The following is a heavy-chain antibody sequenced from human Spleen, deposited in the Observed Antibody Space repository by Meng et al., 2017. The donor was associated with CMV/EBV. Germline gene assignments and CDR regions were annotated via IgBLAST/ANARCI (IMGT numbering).Heavy chain of an antibody. D-gene: IGHD2-2*01. Sequence: GGSLRLSCAASGFTFNIYWMSWVRQAPGKGLEWVANINLDGSEKYYVDSVKGRFTISRDNAENSLYLQMNSLRAEDTAVYYCARSPGRYCTRASCPQYYYYGLDAWGQGTTVTVSS. J-gene: IGHJ6*02. V-gene: IGHV3-7*01. CDR1: GFTFNIYW. CDR2: INLDGSEK. CDR3: ARSPGRYCTRASCPQYYYYGLDA.